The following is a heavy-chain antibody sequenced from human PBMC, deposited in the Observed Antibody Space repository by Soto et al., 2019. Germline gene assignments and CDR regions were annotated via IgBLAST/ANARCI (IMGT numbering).Heavy chain of an antibody. CDR1: GFTFSSYS. CDR2: ISSSSSTI. Sequence: EVQLVESGGGLVQPGGSLRLSCAASGFTFSSYSMNWVRQAPGKGLEWVSYISSSSSTIYYADSVKGRFTISRDNAKNSLYLQMNSLRAEDKAVYYCARDPGDYFDYWGQGTLVTVSS. D-gene: IGHD4-17*01. V-gene: IGHV3-48*01. CDR3: ARDPGDYFDY. J-gene: IGHJ4*02.